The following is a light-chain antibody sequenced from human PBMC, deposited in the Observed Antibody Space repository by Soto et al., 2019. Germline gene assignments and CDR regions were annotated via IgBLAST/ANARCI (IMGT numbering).Light chain of an antibody. CDR2: EVT. J-gene: IGLJ1*01. Sequence: QSALTQPASVSGSPGQSITISCTGTSSDVGSYNYVSWYQLHPGKAPKLMIYEVTNRPSGVSNRFSGSKSGDTASLTISGLQAEDEAEYYCSSYTTSTTLYVFGTGTKLTVL. CDR1: SSDVGSYNY. CDR3: SSYTTSTTLYV. V-gene: IGLV2-14*01.